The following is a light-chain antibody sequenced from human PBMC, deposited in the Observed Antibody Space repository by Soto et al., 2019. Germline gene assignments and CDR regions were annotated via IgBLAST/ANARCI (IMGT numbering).Light chain of an antibody. J-gene: IGLJ1*01. CDR1: SSDVGGYNY. CDR3: SSYRNNRYF. Sequence: QSALTQPASVSGSPGQSITISCTGISSDVGGYNYVSWYQQHPGKAPKVMIYDVSNRPSGVSNRFSGSKSGNTASLTISGLQAEDEADYYCSSYRNNRYFFGTGIKVTVL. V-gene: IGLV2-14*03. CDR2: DVS.